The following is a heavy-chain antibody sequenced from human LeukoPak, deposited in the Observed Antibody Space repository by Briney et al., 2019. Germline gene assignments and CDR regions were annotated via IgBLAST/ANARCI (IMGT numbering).Heavy chain of an antibody. CDR3: AISRGGDYIYDAFDI. CDR2: ISGSGSST. V-gene: IGHV3-23*01. D-gene: IGHD3-16*01. J-gene: IGHJ3*02. Sequence: GGSLRLSCAASGFTFSTYAMNWVRQAPGKGLEWVSPISGSGSSTYYADSVEGRFTISRDNSNNTLHLEMNSLRAEDTAIYYCAISRGGDYIYDAFDIWGQGTVVTVSS. CDR1: GFTFSTYA.